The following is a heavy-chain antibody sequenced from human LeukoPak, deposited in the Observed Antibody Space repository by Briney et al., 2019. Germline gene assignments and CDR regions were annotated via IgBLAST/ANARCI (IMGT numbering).Heavy chain of an antibody. CDR3: AAPSWQNLPE. Sequence: PGGSLRLSCAASGFTFSSYEMNWVRQAPGKGLEWVSYISSSGSTIYYADSVKGRFTISRDNAKNSLYLQMNSLRAEDTAVYYCAAPSWQNLPEGGQEPLVPVP. J-gene: IGHJ4*02. CDR2: ISSSGSTI. V-gene: IGHV3-48*03. CDR1: GFTFSSYE. D-gene: IGHD1-14*01.